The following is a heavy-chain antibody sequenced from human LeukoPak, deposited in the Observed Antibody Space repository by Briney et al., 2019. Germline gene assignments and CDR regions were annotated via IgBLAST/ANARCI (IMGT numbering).Heavy chain of an antibody. CDR2: ISYDGSNK. CDR1: GFTFSSYG. J-gene: IGHJ4*02. D-gene: IGHD3-3*01. Sequence: GGSLRLSCAASGFTFSSYGMHWVRQAPGKGLEWVAVISYDGSNKYYADSVKGRFTIPRDNSKNTLYLQMNSLRAEDTAVYYCAKGPSVFGVVIMDYWGQGTLVTVSS. V-gene: IGHV3-30*18. CDR3: AKGPSVFGVVIMDY.